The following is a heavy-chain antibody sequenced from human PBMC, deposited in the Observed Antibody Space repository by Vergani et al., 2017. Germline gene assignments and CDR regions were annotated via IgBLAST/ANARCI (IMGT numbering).Heavy chain of an antibody. J-gene: IGHJ3*02. CDR3: ARGYHFDNSGYRNVLDI. Sequence: QVQHVQSGAEVKKPGASMKVSCKTSGYIFTGYYMHWVRLAPGQGLEWMGGINPKSGDTKYAQKFQGRVTMTRDTSINTAYMELSRLRGDDTAMYYCARGYHFDNSGYRNVLDIWGQGTMVTVSA. D-gene: IGHD3-22*01. V-gene: IGHV1-2*02. CDR2: INPKSGDT. CDR1: GYIFTGYY.